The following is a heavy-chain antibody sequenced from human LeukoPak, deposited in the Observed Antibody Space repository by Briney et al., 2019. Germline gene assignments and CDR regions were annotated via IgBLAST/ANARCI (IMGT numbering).Heavy chain of an antibody. D-gene: IGHD2-2*01. CDR1: GGSISSYY. Sequence: PSETLSLTCTVSGGSISSYYWSWIRQPPGKGLEWIGYIYYSGSTNYNPSLKSRVTISVDTSKNQFSLRLSSVTAADTAVYYCARDSVGYCSSTSCPNRGFDPWGQGTLVTVSS. CDR2: IYYSGST. CDR3: ARDSVGYCSSTSCPNRGFDP. J-gene: IGHJ5*02. V-gene: IGHV4-59*01.